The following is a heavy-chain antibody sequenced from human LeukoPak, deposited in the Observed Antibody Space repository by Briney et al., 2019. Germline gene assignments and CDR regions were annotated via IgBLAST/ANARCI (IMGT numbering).Heavy chain of an antibody. D-gene: IGHD3-22*01. CDR1: GGSISSYY. Sequence: SETLSLTCTVSGGSISSYYWSWIRQPPGKGLEWIGYIYYSGSTNYNPSLKNRVTISVDTSKNQFSLKLSSVTAADTAVYYCARDDSSGYYDYWGQGTLVTVSS. J-gene: IGHJ4*02. CDR2: IYYSGST. CDR3: ARDDSSGYYDY. V-gene: IGHV4-59*01.